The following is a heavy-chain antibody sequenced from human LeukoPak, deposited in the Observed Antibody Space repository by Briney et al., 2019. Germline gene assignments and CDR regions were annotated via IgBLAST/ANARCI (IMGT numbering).Heavy chain of an antibody. CDR2: IYHTGST. CDR3: ARAGWIITSGIDY. V-gene: IGHV4-38-2*01. J-gene: IGHJ4*02. CDR1: GYSISRGYY. D-gene: IGHD3-10*01. Sequence: SETLSLTCGVSGYSISRGYYWAWIRQPPGKGLAWIGTIYHTGSTYYTPPLGSRVTTSVDTSKNELSLNLNSVTAADTAVYYCARAGWIITSGIDYWGQGALVTVSS.